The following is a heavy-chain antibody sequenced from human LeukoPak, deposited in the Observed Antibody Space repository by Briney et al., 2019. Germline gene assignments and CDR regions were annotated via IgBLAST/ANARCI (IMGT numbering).Heavy chain of an antibody. CDR2: IIPIVGTT. V-gene: IGHV1-69*13. D-gene: IGHD2-15*01. CDR3: ARVPADHHSIVDY. CDR1: GGTFSNYA. Sequence: SSGKVSCKASGGTFSNYAISWVRQAPGQGLDYMGVIIPIVGTTNYAQKFQGRVTISADASTNTLYMDLSSLGSEDTAVYYCARVPADHHSIVDYWGQGTLVTVSS. J-gene: IGHJ4*02.